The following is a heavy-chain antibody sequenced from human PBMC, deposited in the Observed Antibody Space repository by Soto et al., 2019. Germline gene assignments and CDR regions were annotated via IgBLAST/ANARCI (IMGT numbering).Heavy chain of an antibody. J-gene: IGHJ4*02. CDR3: ARGDSRAAAGAVLDY. D-gene: IGHD6-13*01. Sequence: SETLSLTCAVYGGSFSGYYWSWIRQPPGKGLEWIGEINHSGSTNYNPSLKSRVTISVDTSKNQFSLKLSSVTAADTAVYYCARGDSRAAAGAVLDYWGQGTLVTVSS. CDR1: GGSFSGYY. V-gene: IGHV4-34*01. CDR2: INHSGST.